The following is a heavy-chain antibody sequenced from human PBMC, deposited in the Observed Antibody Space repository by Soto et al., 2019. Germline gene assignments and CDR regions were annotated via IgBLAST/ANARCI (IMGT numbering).Heavy chain of an antibody. J-gene: IGHJ4*02. Sequence: TSETLSLTCAVYGGSFSGYYWSWIRQPPGKGLEWIGEINHSGSTNYNPSLKSRVTISVDTSKNQFSLKLSSVTAADTAVYYCARWATTAGYFDYWGQGTLVTVSS. CDR2: INHSGST. CDR1: GGSFSGYY. CDR3: ARWATTAGYFDY. V-gene: IGHV4-34*01. D-gene: IGHD4-4*01.